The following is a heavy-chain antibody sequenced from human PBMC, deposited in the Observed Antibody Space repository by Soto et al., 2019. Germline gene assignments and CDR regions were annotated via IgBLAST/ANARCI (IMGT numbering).Heavy chain of an antibody. CDR1: GYTFTGYY. J-gene: IGHJ2*01. CDR3: ASVPRNYYDSSGYAPFDL. V-gene: IGHV1-2*02. D-gene: IGHD3-22*01. Sequence: ASVKVSFKASGYTFTGYYMHWVRQAPGQGLEWMGWINPNSGGTNYAQKFQGRVTMTRDTSISTAYMELSRLRSDDTAVYYCASVPRNYYDSSGYAPFDLWGRGTLVTVS. CDR2: INPNSGGT.